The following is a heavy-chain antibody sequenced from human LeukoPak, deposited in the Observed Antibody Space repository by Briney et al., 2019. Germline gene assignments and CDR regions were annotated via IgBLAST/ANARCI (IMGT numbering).Heavy chain of an antibody. J-gene: IGHJ4*02. CDR1: GFTFSSYS. Sequence: GGSLRLSCAASGFTFSSYSTNWVRQAPGKGLEWVSSISSSSSYIYYADSVKGRFTISRDNAKNSLYLQMNSLRAEDTAVYYCARDMRATSFDYWGQGTLVTVSS. CDR3: ARDMRATSFDY. V-gene: IGHV3-21*01. CDR2: ISSSSSYI. D-gene: IGHD1-26*01.